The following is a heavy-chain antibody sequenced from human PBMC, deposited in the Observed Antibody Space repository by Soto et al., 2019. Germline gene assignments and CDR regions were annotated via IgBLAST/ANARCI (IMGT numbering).Heavy chain of an antibody. J-gene: IGHJ4*02. D-gene: IGHD1-26*01. CDR2: ISYDGSTE. V-gene: IGHV3-30*18. CDR1: GFIFRSYG. CDR3: AQAIVGPRGPFF. Sequence: PGGSLRLSCAASGFIFRSYGMYWIRQAPGKGLEWVAIISYDGSTEYYADSVKGRFSISRDNSMNTLYLQMNSLRVEDTAVYYCAQAIVGPRGPFFWGQGTLVTVSS.